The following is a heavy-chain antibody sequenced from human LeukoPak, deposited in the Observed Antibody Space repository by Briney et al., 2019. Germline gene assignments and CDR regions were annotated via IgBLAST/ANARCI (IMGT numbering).Heavy chain of an antibody. J-gene: IGHJ4*02. V-gene: IGHV4-39*01. D-gene: IGHD2-21*02. Sequence: SETLSLTCTVSGVSITSSDFYWGWIRQPPGKGLEWIATISYSGRTYYNPSLKTRLTISIDTSKNQFSLKLLSVAAADTAVYYCARLKSYCGGDCYPDQFHNWGQGTLVTVSS. CDR3: ARLKSYCGGDCYPDQFHN. CDR2: ISYSGRT. CDR1: GVSITSSDFY.